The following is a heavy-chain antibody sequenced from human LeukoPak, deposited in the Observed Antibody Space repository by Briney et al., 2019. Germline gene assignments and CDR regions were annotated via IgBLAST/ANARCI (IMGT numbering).Heavy chain of an antibody. D-gene: IGHD1-26*01. Sequence: PSETLSLTCTVSGGSISSSSYYWGWIRQPPGKGLEWIGSIYYSGSTYYNPSLKSRVTLSVDTSKNQFSLKLSSVTAADTAVYYCARLVVGATNWFDPWGQGTLVTVSS. CDR1: GGSISSSSYY. CDR2: IYYSGST. V-gene: IGHV4-39*01. J-gene: IGHJ5*02. CDR3: ARLVVGATNWFDP.